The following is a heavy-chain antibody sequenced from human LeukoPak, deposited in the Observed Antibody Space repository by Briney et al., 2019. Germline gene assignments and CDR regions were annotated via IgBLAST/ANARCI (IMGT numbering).Heavy chain of an antibody. CDR1: GGSISSSSYY. V-gene: IGHV4-39*07. J-gene: IGHJ4*02. D-gene: IGHD3-10*01. CDR3: ARARVRGVISPLYFDY. Sequence: SETLSLTCTVSGGSISSSSYYWGWIRQPPGKGLEWIGSIYYSGSTYYNPSLKSRVTISVDTSKNQFSLKLSSVTAADTAVYYCARARVRGVISPLYFDYWGQGTLVTVSS. CDR2: IYYSGST.